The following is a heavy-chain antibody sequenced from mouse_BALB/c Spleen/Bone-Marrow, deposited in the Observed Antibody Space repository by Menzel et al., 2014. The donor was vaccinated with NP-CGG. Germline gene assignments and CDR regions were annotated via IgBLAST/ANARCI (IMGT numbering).Heavy chain of an antibody. CDR2: IYPGDGDT. V-gene: IGHV1-80*01. J-gene: IGHJ1*01. CDR1: GYAFSSYW. CDR3: ARRVYGNYWYFDV. D-gene: IGHD2-1*01. Sequence: QVQLKQSGAELVRPGSSVKISCKVSGYAFSSYWMNWVKQRPGQGLEWIGQIYPGDGDTNYNGKFKGKATLTADKSSSTAYMQLSSLTSEDSAVYFCARRVYGNYWYFDVWGAGTTVTVSS.